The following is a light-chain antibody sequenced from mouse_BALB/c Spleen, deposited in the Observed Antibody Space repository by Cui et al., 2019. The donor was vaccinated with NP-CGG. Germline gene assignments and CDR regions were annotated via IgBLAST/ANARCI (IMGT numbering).Light chain of an antibody. CDR1: TGAVTTSNY. J-gene: IGLJ1*01. CDR2: GTN. Sequence: AVVCQKSVLTTSPGETVTLTCRSSTGAVTTSNYANWVQEKPDHLFTGLIGGTNNRAPGVPARFSGSLIGDKAALTITGAQTEDEAIYFCALWYSNHWVFGGGTKLTVL. V-gene: IGLV1*01. CDR3: ALWYSNHWV.